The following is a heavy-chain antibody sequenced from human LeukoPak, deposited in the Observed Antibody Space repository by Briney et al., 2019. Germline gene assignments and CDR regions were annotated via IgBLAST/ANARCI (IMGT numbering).Heavy chain of an antibody. J-gene: IGHJ4*02. CDR1: GYSFTSYW. CDR2: IYPGDSDT. CDR3: ARRMVRGVINSPTDY. V-gene: IGHV5-51*01. Sequence: GESLKISCKGSGYSFTSYWIGWVRQMPGKGLEWMGIIYPGDSDTRYSPSFQGQVTTSADKSINTASLQWSSLKASDTAMYYCARRMVRGVINSPTDYWGQGTLVTVSS. D-gene: IGHD3-10*01.